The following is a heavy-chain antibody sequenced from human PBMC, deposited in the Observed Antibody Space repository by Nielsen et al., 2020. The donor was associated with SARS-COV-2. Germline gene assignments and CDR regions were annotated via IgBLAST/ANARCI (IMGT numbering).Heavy chain of an antibody. V-gene: IGHV1-2*04. CDR2: IDPDSGGT. J-gene: IGHJ6*02. D-gene: IGHD1/OR15-1a*01. CDR1: GYIFTDYY. Sequence: ASVKVSCKASGYIFTDYYIHWVRQAPGQGLEWMGWIDPDSGGTNYAQKFRDWVTMTRDTSITTAYMELSSLRTEDTAVYYCARDLGGTGDYYYGMDVWGQGTTVTVSS. CDR3: ARDLGGTGDYYYGMDV.